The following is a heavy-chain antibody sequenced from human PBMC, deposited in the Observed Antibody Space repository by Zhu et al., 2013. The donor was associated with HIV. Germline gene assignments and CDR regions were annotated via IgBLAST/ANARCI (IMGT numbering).Heavy chain of an antibody. V-gene: IGHV1-69*14. CDR3: ARDRVDSRGYSFASPPTPSSL. CDR1: GGSFSTYG. D-gene: IGHD3-22*01. Sequence: QVQLVQSGAEVRKPGSSVTVSCRTSGGSFSTYGLSWVRQAPGQGLEWMGGISPIFGTTDYAQKFQGRVTITADRSTSTAYLELRSLRSDDTAVYYCARDRVDSRGYSFASPPTPSSLWGQGTVVTVSS. J-gene: IGHJ1*01. CDR2: ISPIFGTT.